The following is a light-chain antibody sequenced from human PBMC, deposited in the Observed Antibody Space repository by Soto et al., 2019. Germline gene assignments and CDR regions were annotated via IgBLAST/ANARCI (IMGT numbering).Light chain of an antibody. CDR2: GAS. CDR3: QQYGSLSWT. Sequence: DIVLTQSPGTLSLSPGERATLSCRASQSVSSNYFAWYQQKPGHAPRLLIHGASTRATGVPDRFSGSGSGTDFTLTISRQEPEDFAVYHWQQYGSLSWTFGQGTKVEIK. J-gene: IGKJ1*01. CDR1: QSVSSNY. V-gene: IGKV3-20*01.